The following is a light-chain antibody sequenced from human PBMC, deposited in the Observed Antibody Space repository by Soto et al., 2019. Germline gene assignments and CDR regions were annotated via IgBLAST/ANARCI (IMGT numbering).Light chain of an antibody. CDR1: SGHSSFI. Sequence: QSVLTQSSSASASLGSSVKLTCTLSSGHSSFIIAWHQQQPGKAPRFLMKLEGDGSYDKGSGVPDRFSGSSSGADRYLTISNLQFEDEADYYCETWHDNTWVFGGGTKLTVL. CDR3: ETWHDNTWV. V-gene: IGLV4-60*02. CDR2: LEGDGSY. J-gene: IGLJ3*02.